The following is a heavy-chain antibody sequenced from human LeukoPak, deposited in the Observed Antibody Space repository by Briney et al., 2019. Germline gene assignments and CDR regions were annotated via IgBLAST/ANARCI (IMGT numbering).Heavy chain of an antibody. CDR1: GFTFSSYS. J-gene: IGHJ4*02. V-gene: IGHV3-21*01. D-gene: IGHD4-17*01. CDR3: ATNDYGASDY. Sequence: GGSLRLSCAASGFTFSSYSMNWVGQAPGKGPEWVSSISSSSSYIYYADSVKGRFTISRDNAKNSLYLQMNSLRAEDTAVFYCATNDYGASDYWGQGTLVTVSS. CDR2: ISSSSSYI.